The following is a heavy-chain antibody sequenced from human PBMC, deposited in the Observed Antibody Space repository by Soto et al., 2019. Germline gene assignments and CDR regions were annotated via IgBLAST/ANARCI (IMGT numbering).Heavy chain of an antibody. CDR2: IKQDGTEK. Sequence: EVQLVESGGGLVQPGGSLRLSCAASGFTFSRYWMNWVRQAPGKGLEWVANIKQDGTEKNYVDSVKGRFTISRDNARNSRYLQMDSLRAEDTAVYFCARGDTPMITGMDSFDIWGQGTMVTVSS. D-gene: IGHD5-18*01. V-gene: IGHV3-7*01. J-gene: IGHJ3*02. CDR3: ARGDTPMITGMDSFDI. CDR1: GFTFSRYW.